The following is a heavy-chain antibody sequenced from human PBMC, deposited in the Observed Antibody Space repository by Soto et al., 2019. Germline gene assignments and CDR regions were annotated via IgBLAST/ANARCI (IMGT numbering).Heavy chain of an antibody. J-gene: IGHJ3*01. CDR3: ARGAFWYTTSTTDDAFDV. V-gene: IGHV3-48*03. Sequence: GGSLRLSCAASGFQFSSYEMNWVRQAPGKGLEWVAHISHSGATIFYADSVKGRFTISRDNTNNSLSLQMNSLRAEDTAIYYCARGAFWYTTSTTDDAFDVWGRGTVVTVS. CDR2: ISHSGATI. CDR1: GFQFSSYE. D-gene: IGHD6-6*01.